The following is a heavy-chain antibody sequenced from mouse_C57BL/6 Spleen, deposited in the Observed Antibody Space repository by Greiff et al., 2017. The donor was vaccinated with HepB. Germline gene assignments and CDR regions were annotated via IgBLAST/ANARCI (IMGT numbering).Heavy chain of an antibody. CDR1: GYTFTSYW. J-gene: IGHJ2*01. Sequence: VQLQQPGAELVRPGSSVKLSCKASGYTFTSYWMHWVKQRPIQGLEWIGNIDPSDSDTHYNQKFKDKATLTVDKSSSTAYMQLSSLTSEDSAVYYCARFYLYFDYWGQGTTLTVSS. CDR3: ARFYLYFDY. D-gene: IGHD5-5*01. V-gene: IGHV1-52*01. CDR2: IDPSDSDT.